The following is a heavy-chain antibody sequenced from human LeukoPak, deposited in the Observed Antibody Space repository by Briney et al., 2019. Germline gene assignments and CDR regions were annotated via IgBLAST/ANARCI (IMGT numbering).Heavy chain of an antibody. CDR1: GYSISSGYY. D-gene: IGHD4-17*01. CDR3: ARVYGDYIPFDP. J-gene: IGHJ5*02. V-gene: IGHV4-38-2*01. CDR2: I. Sequence: SETLSLTCAVSGYSISSGYYWGWIRQPPGKGLEWIGTINPSLKSRVTMSIDTSKNQFSLQLSSVTAADTAVYYCARVYGDYIPFDPWGQGTLVTVSS.